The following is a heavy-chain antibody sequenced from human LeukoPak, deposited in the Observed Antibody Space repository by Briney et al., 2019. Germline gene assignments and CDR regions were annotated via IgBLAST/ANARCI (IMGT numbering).Heavy chain of an antibody. D-gene: IGHD3-22*01. Sequence: PGGSLRLSCAASGFTFSDYYMSWIRQAPGKGLEWVSAISGSGSTTYYADSVKGRFTISRDNSRNTLYLQMNSLRAEDTAVYYCAKDVYDSSGYYAPYFDYWGQGTLVTVSS. CDR1: GFTFSDYY. CDR3: AKDVYDSSGYYAPYFDY. CDR2: ISGSGSTT. V-gene: IGHV3-23*01. J-gene: IGHJ4*02.